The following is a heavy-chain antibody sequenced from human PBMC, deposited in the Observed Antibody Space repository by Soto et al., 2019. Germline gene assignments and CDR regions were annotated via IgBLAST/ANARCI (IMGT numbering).Heavy chain of an antibody. CDR1: GGSISTYY. CDR2: IDYSGST. V-gene: IGHV4-59*01. Sequence: PSETLSLTCTVSGGSISTYYWSWIRQPPGKGLEWIGYIDYSGSTSYNPSLKSRVTMSVDTSKNQFSLRLSSVTAADTAVYYCARAHDNSTYIHNWFDPWGQGTLVTVSS. J-gene: IGHJ5*02. D-gene: IGHD1-1*01. CDR3: ARAHDNSTYIHNWFDP.